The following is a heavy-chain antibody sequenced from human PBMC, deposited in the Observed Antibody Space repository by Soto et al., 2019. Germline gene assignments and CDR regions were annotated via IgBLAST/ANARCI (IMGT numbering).Heavy chain of an antibody. CDR3: ARAYQLRDAIFGVVPLSARYYGMDV. D-gene: IGHD3-3*01. V-gene: IGHV3-33*01. J-gene: IGHJ6*02. CDR2: IWYDGSNK. Sequence: HPGGSLRLSCAASGFTFSSYGMHWVRQAPGKGLEWVAVIWYDGSNKYYADSVKGRFTISRDNSKNTLYLQMNSLRAEDTAVYYCARAYQLRDAIFGVVPLSARYYGMDVWGQGTTVTVSS. CDR1: GFTFSSYG.